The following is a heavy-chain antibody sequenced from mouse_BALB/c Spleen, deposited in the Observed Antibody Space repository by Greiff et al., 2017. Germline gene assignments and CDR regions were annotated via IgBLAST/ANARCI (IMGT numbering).Heavy chain of an antibody. CDR2: ISSGSSTI. D-gene: IGHD1-1*01. Sequence: EVKLMESGGGLVQPGGSRKLSCAASGFTFSSFGMHWVRQAPEKGLEWVAYISSGSSTIYYADTVKGRFTISRDNPKNTLYLQMSSLRSEDTAMYYCARHEVAFDYWGQGTTLTVSS. CDR3: ARHEVAFDY. J-gene: IGHJ2*01. V-gene: IGHV5-17*02. CDR1: GFTFSSFG.